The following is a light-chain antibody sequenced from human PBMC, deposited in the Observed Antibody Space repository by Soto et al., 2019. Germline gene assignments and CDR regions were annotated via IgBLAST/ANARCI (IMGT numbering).Light chain of an antibody. J-gene: IGKJ4*01. CDR1: QSVSSSY. CDR3: QQYGSSRST. Sequence: EIVLTQSPGTLSLSPGERATLSCRASQSVSSSYLAWYQQKPGQAPRLVMYGASSRATGIPDRFSGRASGTDFTLTISRLEPEDFAVYYCQQYGSSRSTFGGGTKVEIK. CDR2: GAS. V-gene: IGKV3-20*01.